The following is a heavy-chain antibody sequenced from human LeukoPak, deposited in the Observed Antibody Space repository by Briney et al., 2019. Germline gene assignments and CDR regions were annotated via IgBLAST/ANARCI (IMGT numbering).Heavy chain of an antibody. CDR2: IYYSGST. Sequence: SETLSLTGTVSGGSISSGDYYWSWIRQPPGKGLEWIGYIYYSGSTYYNPSLKSRVTISVDTSKNQFSLKLSSVTAADTAVYYCARGRSYYDSSGYYYYPYWYFDLWGRGTLVTVSS. CDR1: GGSISSGDYY. J-gene: IGHJ2*01. V-gene: IGHV4-30-4*01. D-gene: IGHD3-22*01. CDR3: ARGRSYYDSSGYYYYPYWYFDL.